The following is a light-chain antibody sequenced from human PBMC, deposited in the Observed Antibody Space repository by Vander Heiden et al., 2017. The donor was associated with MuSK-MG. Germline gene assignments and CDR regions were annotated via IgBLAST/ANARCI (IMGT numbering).Light chain of an antibody. J-gene: IGKJ5*01. Sequence: DIQMTQSPSSLSASVGDRVTITCRASQSISSYLNWYQQKPGKAPKLLIYAASSLQSGVPSRFSGSGYGKDFTLTISSRQPEDFASYYCQQNDSNPPVTFGQGTQVDIK. CDR2: AAS. CDR3: QQNDSNPPVT. V-gene: IGKV1-39*01. CDR1: QSISSY.